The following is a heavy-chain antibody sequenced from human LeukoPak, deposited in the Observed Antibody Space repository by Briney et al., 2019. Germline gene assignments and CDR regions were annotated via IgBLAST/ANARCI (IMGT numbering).Heavy chain of an antibody. CDR1: GFTFSDYY. D-gene: IGHD4-17*01. J-gene: IGHJ4*02. CDR3: ARGHTAVTRHFDF. CDR2: ISSGSSAI. V-gene: IGHV3-69-1*01. Sequence: PGGSLRLSCAASGFTFSDYYMSWVRQAPGKGLEWVSIISSGSSAIFSADALKGRFTISRDDAKNLLYLDMNSLRAEDTAVYYCARGHTAVTRHFDFWGQGTLVTVSS.